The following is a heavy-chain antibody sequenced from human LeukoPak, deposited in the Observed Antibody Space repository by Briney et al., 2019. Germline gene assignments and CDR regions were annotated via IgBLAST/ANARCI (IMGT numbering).Heavy chain of an antibody. D-gene: IGHD2-2*01. J-gene: IGHJ6*03. Sequence: SVKVSCKASGGTFSSYAISWVRQAPGQGLEWMGGIIPIFGTANYAQKFQGRVTITADESTSTAYMELSSLRSEDTAVYYCARGVVPAADYYYYYMDVWGKGTTVTVSS. CDR2: IIPIFGTA. CDR1: GGTFSSYA. CDR3: ARGVVPAADYYYYYMDV. V-gene: IGHV1-69*13.